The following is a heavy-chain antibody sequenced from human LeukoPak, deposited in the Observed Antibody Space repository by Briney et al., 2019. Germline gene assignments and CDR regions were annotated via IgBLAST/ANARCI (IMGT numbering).Heavy chain of an antibody. J-gene: IGHJ4*02. CDR3: ARSPLWVHDY. Sequence: SETLSLTCTVSGGSISSSSYYWGWIRQPPGKGLERIGSIYYSGSTYYNPSLKSRVTISVDTSKNQFSLKLSSVTAADTAVYYCARSPLWVHDYWGQGTLVTVSS. V-gene: IGHV4-39*01. CDR2: IYYSGST. CDR1: GGSISSSSYY. D-gene: IGHD3-16*01.